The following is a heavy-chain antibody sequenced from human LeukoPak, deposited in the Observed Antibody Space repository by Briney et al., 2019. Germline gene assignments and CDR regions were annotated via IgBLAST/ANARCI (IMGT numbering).Heavy chain of an antibody. D-gene: IGHD3-22*01. CDR3: ARGSGYYVTNYFGY. CDR2: IIPIFGTA. Sequence: ASVKVSCKASGGTFSSYAISWVRQAPGQGLEWMGGIIPIFGTANYAQKFQGRVTITADESTSTAYMELSSLRSEDTAVYYCARGSGYYVTNYFGYWGQGTLVTVSS. CDR1: GGTFSSYA. J-gene: IGHJ4*02. V-gene: IGHV1-69*13.